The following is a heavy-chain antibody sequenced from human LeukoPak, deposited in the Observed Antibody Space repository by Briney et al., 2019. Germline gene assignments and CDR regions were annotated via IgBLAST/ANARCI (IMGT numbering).Heavy chain of an antibody. D-gene: IGHD4-11*01. CDR1: GDSIRGYY. Sequence: PSETLSLTCSVSGDSIRGYYWNWIRPPAGKGLEWIGRIYTSGSTDYKPSLKSRVTMSVDASKKWFSLKMTALTAADTAVYYCARGVTSVQSFWYFDLWGRGTLVTVSS. V-gene: IGHV4-4*07. CDR2: IYTSGST. J-gene: IGHJ2*01. CDR3: ARGVTSVQSFWYFDL.